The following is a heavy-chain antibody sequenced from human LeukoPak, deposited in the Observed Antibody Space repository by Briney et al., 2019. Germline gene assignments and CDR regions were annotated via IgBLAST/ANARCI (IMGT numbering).Heavy chain of an antibody. CDR3: AKMRTGSCYSGCDY. V-gene: IGHV3-23*01. J-gene: IGHJ4*02. CDR2: ICGSSGST. D-gene: IGHD2-2*02. CDR1: GFTFSNYA. Sequence: GGSLRLSCAASGFTFSNYAMSWVRQSPGSGLEWVSAICGSSGSTYYAESVKGRFTISRDNSKNTLFLQMNSLRAEDRAVYYCAKMRTGSCYSGCDYWGQGALVTVSS.